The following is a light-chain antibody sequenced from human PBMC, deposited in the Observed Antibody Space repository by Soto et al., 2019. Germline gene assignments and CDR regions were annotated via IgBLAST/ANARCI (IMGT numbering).Light chain of an antibody. Sequence: DIQLTQSPSFLSASVGDTVTITCRASQAMSTYLAWYQQKPGKVPKLLIRSASTLQSGVPPRFSGGGSGTEFTLTLSTLQPDDSGIYYCQHLKGYQHAFGVGNNVEIK. CDR2: SAS. J-gene: IGKJ4*01. CDR3: QHLKGYQHA. V-gene: IGKV1-9*01. CDR1: QAMSTY.